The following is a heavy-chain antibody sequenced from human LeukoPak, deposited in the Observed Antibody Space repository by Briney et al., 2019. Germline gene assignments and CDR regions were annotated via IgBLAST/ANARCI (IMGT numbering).Heavy chain of an antibody. CDR2: IYYSGKT. D-gene: IGHD2-2*01. Sequence: SETLSLTCTVSGGSISNSHYYWGWVRQPPGKGLEWIGYIYYSGKTYYNPSLKSRVTISVDTSKNEFSLKLSSVTAADTAVYYCARSWAPGYCSTTTCYNFDFWGQGTLAPVSS. CDR1: GGSISNSHYY. CDR3: ARSWAPGYCSTTTCYNFDF. J-gene: IGHJ4*02. V-gene: IGHV4-39*01.